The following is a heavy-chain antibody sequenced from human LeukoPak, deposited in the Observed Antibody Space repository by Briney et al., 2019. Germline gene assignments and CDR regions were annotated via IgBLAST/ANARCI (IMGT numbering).Heavy chain of an antibody. CDR1: GYTFTSYY. V-gene: IGHV1-2*02. D-gene: IGHD5-12*01. CDR3: ASTRKWLPLSIDY. J-gene: IGHJ4*02. CDR2: INPNSGGT. Sequence: GASVKVSCKASGYTFTSYYMHWVRQAPGQGLEWMGWINPNSGGTNYAQKFQGRVTMTRDTSISTAYMELSRLRSDDTAVYYCASTRKWLPLSIDYWGQGTLVTVSS.